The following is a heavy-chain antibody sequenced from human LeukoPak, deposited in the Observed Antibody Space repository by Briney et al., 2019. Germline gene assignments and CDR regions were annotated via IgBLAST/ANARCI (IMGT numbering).Heavy chain of an antibody. CDR3: AKDGRITIFGVVINDYYYMDV. V-gene: IGHV3-23*01. D-gene: IGHD3-3*01. CDR1: GFTFSSYA. J-gene: IGHJ6*03. CDR2: ISGSGGST. Sequence: GGSLILSCAASGFTFSSYAMSWVRQAPGKGLEWVSAISGSGGSTYYADSVKGRFTISRDNSKNTLYLQMNSLRAEDTAVYYCAKDGRITIFGVVINDYYYMDVWGKGTTVTVSS.